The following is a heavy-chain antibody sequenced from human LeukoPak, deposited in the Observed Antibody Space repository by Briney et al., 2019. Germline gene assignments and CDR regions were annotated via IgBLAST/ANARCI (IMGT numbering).Heavy chain of an antibody. CDR3: ARAPVGYCSGGTCKRYFDY. CDR2: INFSGST. J-gene: IGHJ4*02. Sequence: SETLSLTCTVSGGSISSGDYYWSWTRQPPGRALEYIGYINFSGSTSYNPSLKGRLTISVVTSKNQFSLKLSSVTAADTAVYYCARAPVGYCSGGTCKRYFDYWGQGTLVTVSS. D-gene: IGHD2-15*01. V-gene: IGHV4-30-4*01. CDR1: GGSISSGDYY.